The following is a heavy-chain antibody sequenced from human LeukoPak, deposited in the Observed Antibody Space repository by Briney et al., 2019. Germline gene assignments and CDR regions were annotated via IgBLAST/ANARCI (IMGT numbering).Heavy chain of an antibody. V-gene: IGHV4-61*02. D-gene: IGHD3-22*01. CDR1: GGSISSGGYY. Sequence: SETLSLTCTVSGGSISSGGYYWNWIRQPAGKGLEWIGRIQTNGGTNYNPSLNSRVTISVDTSKNQFSLRLSSVTTADTAVYYCARGRDSRGYQFMGFDSWGQGTLVTVSS. CDR2: IQTNGGT. J-gene: IGHJ4*02. CDR3: ARGRDSRGYQFMGFDS.